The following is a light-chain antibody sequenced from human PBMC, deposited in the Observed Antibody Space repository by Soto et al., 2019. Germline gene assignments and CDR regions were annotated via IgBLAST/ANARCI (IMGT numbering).Light chain of an antibody. Sequence: EIVLTQSPATLSWSPGERATLSCRASQSVSSNLAWYQQKPGQAPRLLIYGASSRATGIPDRFSGSGSGTDFTLTISRLEPEDFAVYYCHQYGSSWTFGQGTKVDI. J-gene: IGKJ1*01. CDR1: QSVSSN. CDR3: HQYGSSWT. V-gene: IGKV3-20*01. CDR2: GAS.